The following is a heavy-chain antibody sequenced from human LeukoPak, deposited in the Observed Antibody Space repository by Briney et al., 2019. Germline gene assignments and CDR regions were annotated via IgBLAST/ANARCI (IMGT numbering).Heavy chain of an antibody. D-gene: IGHD2-2*01. CDR1: GYTFTSYY. Sequence: ASVKVSCKASGYTFTSYYMHWVRQAPGQGLEWMGIINPSGGSTSYAQKFQGRVAMTRDMSTSTVYMELSSLRSEDTAVYYCATILGYCSSTSCPPNFDYWGQGTLVTVSS. CDR2: INPSGGST. V-gene: IGHV1-46*01. CDR3: ATILGYCSSTSCPPNFDY. J-gene: IGHJ4*02.